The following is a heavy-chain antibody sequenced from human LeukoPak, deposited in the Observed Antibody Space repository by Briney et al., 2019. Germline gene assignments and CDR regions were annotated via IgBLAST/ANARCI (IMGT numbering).Heavy chain of an antibody. CDR2: IYSSGST. CDR3: ASGEVVVANPPDYYYMDV. J-gene: IGHJ6*03. D-gene: IGHD2-15*01. Sequence: SETLSLTCTVSGVSLRSYYCSWIRQPAGQGLEWIGRIYSSGSTNSNPSLQSRVTMSVDTSENKFSLKLSSVTAADTAVYYCASGEVVVANPPDYYYMDVWGKGTTVTVSS. CDR1: GVSLRSYY. V-gene: IGHV4-4*07.